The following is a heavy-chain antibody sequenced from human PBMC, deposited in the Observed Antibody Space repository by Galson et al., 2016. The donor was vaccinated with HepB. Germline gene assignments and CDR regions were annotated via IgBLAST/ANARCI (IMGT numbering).Heavy chain of an antibody. D-gene: IGHD3-16*01. Sequence: SLRLSCAAPGFTFSSYSMTWVRQAPGKGLEWVSSISGSGDSTNYRDSVKGRFAISRDNSKNTLYLQVNGLRAEDTAVYYCARDDDGIGVMPLLYWGQGTLLTVSS. CDR2: ISGSGDST. V-gene: IGHV3-23*01. J-gene: IGHJ4*02. CDR3: ARDDDGIGVMPLLY. CDR1: GFTFSSYS.